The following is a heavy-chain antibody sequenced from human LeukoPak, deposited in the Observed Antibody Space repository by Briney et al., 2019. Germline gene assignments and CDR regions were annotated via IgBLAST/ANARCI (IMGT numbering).Heavy chain of an antibody. CDR1: GFTFSRHW. CDR2: IKQDGSAK. Sequence: GGSLRLSCAASGFTFSRHWMYWVRQAPGKGLEWVANIKQDGSAKPYVDSVKGRFTISRDNAKNSLFLQMNSLRAEDTAVYYCASRHCSGGGCYFAGADPFDYWGQGTLVTVSS. D-gene: IGHD2-15*01. V-gene: IGHV3-7*03. CDR3: ASRHCSGGGCYFAGADPFDY. J-gene: IGHJ4*02.